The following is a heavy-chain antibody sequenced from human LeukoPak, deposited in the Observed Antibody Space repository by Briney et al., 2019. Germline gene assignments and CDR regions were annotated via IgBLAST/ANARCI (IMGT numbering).Heavy chain of an antibody. J-gene: IGHJ4*02. CDR1: GGTFSSYA. V-gene: IGHV1-69*01. D-gene: IGHD5-24*01. CDR3: ARDRDGYNYNY. CDR2: IIPIFGTA. Sequence: ASVKVSCEASGGTFSSYAISWVRQAPGQGLEWMGGIIPIFGTANYAQKFQGRVTIAADESTSTAYMELSSLRSEDTAVYYCARDRDGYNYNYWGQGTLVTVSS.